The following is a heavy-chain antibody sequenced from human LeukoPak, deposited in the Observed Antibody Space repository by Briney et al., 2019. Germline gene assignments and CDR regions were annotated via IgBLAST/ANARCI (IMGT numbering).Heavy chain of an antibody. D-gene: IGHD7-27*01. Sequence: GGSLRLSCAASGFTFSTYGMHWVRQAPGKGLEWVAVVSYDGSNKYYADSVKGRFTISRDNSKNTLYLQMNSLRAEDTAVYYCVKDWGNRGYGYYFDHWGQGTLVTVSS. J-gene: IGHJ4*02. CDR2: VSYDGSNK. CDR1: GFTFSTYG. V-gene: IGHV3-30*18. CDR3: VKDWGNRGYGYYFDH.